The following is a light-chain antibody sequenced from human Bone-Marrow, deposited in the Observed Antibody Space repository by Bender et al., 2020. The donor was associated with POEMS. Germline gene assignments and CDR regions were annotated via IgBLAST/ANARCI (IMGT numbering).Light chain of an antibody. J-gene: IGLJ7*01. Sequence: QSALTQPASVSGAPGQSITISCTGTTSDVGSYNFVSWYQQHPGKAPKLIIYEASKRPSGVSVLFAGSKSGTTASLTISGLHAEDEADYYCCSYAGHSPAVFGGGTRLTVL. CDR1: TSDVGSYNF. CDR3: CSYAGHSPAV. CDR2: EAS. V-gene: IGLV2-23*01.